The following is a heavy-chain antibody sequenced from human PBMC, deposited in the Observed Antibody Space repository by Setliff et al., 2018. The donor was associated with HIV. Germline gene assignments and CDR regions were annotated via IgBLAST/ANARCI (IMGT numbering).Heavy chain of an antibody. Sequence: TLSLTCGVSGYSISSGYHWGWIRQPPGKGLEWIGSIYHNGITYYNPSLKSRVTISVDTSQNQFSLKLSSVTAADTAIYYCARRIYGNNPYFDYWSQGTLVTVSS. CDR3: ARRIYGNNPYFDY. D-gene: IGHD4-17*01. V-gene: IGHV4-38-2*01. CDR1: GYSISSGYH. CDR2: IYHNGIT. J-gene: IGHJ4*02.